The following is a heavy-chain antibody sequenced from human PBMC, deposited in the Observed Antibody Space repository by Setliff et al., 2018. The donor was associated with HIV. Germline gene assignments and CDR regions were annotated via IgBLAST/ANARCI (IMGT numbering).Heavy chain of an antibody. J-gene: IGHJ4*02. CDR2: IYSTGST. CDR3: AKGAGFYGDYTFDH. CDR1: GPSINIHY. Sequence: TLSLTCTVSGPSINIHYWSWIRQSPGKGFEWIGYIYSTGSTNYNPSLQSRVTIPMVASRNQFSLKVTSVTAADTAVYYCAKGAGFYGDYTFDHWGQGRQVTVSS. D-gene: IGHD4-17*01. V-gene: IGHV4-59*11.